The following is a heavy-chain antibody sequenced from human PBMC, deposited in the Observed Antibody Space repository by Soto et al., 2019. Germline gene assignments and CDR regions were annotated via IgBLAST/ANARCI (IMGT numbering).Heavy chain of an antibody. V-gene: IGHV2-5*02. Sequence: QITLKESGPTLVKPTQTLTLTCTFSGFSLSTSGVGVGWIRQPPGKALEWLALIYWDDEKRYSPSLKSRLTITKDTSKNQVVLTMTNIDPVDTARYYCAHRLQATSSFQNWFDPWGQGTLVTVSS. D-gene: IGHD2-2*01. CDR2: IYWDDEK. J-gene: IGHJ5*02. CDR1: GFSLSTSGVG. CDR3: AHRLQATSSFQNWFDP.